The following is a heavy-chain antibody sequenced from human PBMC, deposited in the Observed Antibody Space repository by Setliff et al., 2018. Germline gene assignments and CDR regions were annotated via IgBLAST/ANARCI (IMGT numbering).Heavy chain of an antibody. CDR1: GGSISSSY. V-gene: IGHV4-59*01. J-gene: IGHJ5*02. CDR2: IYSSGXX. CDR3: ARAAKYDSSGYYGFWFDP. Sequence: SETLSLTCSVSGGSISSSYWTWIRQPPGKGLEWIGYIYSSGXXNYNPSLKSRXXISVDTSKNQFSLRLSSVTAADTAVYYCARAAKYDSSGYYGFWFDPWGQGNLVTVSS. D-gene: IGHD3-22*01.